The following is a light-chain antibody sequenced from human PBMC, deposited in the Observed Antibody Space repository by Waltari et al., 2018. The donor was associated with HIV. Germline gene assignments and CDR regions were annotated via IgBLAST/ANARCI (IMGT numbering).Light chain of an antibody. CDR3: AAWDDSLNGWV. V-gene: IGLV1-44*01. J-gene: IGLJ3*02. CDR2: SNN. CDR1: RSNIGSNT. Sequence: QSVLTQPPSASGTPGQSVTISCSGSRSNIGSNTVSWYQQLPGTAPKLFIYSNNQRPSVVPDRFSGSKSGTSASLAISGLQSEDEADYYCAAWDDSLNGWVFGGGTKLTVV.